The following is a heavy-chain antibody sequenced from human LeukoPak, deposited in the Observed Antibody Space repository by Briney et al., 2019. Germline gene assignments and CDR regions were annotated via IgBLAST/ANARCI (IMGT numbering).Heavy chain of an antibody. D-gene: IGHD6-13*01. CDR3: ARDLVSSSWLSANYYYYYGMDV. V-gene: IGHV4-4*07. CDR1: GGSISSYY. Sequence: PSETLSLTCTVSGGSISSYYWSWIRQPAGKGLEWIGRIYTSGSTNYNPSLKSRVTMSADTSKNQFSLKLSSVTAADTAVYYCARDLVSSSWLSANYYYYYGMDVWGQGTTVTVSS. J-gene: IGHJ6*02. CDR2: IYTSGST.